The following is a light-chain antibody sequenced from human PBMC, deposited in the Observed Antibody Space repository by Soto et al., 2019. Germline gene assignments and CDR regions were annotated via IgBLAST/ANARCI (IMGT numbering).Light chain of an antibody. CDR3: QQRSNWPSIT. Sequence: DIVLTQSPATLSLSPGERATLSCRASQSVSSYLAWYQQKPGQSPRLLIYDASTRAPGIPARFSGSGTGTDFTLTISSLEPEDSAVYHCQQRSNWPSITFGQGTRLDIX. J-gene: IGKJ5*01. CDR1: QSVSSY. V-gene: IGKV3-11*01. CDR2: DAS.